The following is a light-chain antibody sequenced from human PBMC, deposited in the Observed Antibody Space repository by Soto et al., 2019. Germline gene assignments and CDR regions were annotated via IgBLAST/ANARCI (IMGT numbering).Light chain of an antibody. V-gene: IGKV3-11*01. CDR1: QSVSIY. CDR3: QQRSNSPPWIT. Sequence: EVWLPPSPTTLSLPPWDRAPLSCKFIQSVSIYLAWYQQKPGQAPRLLIYDASNRATGIPAKFSGSGSGTDFTLTISSLEPEDSAVYYCQQRSNSPPWITFGQGTRLEIK. CDR2: DAS. J-gene: IGKJ5*01.